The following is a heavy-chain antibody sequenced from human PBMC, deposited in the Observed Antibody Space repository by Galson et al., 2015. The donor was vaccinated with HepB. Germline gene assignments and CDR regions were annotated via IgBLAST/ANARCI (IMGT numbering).Heavy chain of an antibody. D-gene: IGHD3-10*01. J-gene: IGHJ4*02. CDR2: IYSGGST. CDR3: ARGGETVRGVGYYFDY. CDR1: GFTLRSHW. Sequence: SLRLSCAASGFTLRSHWMHWVRQAPGKGLEWVSVIYSGGSTYYADSVKGRFTISRDNSKNTLYLQMNSLRAEDTAVYYCARGGETVRGVGYYFDYWGQGTLVTVSS. V-gene: IGHV3-66*02.